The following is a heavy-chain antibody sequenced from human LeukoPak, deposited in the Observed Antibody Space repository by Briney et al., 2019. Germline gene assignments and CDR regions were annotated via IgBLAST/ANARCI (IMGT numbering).Heavy chain of an antibody. CDR3: ARAPYSSGWYLPWGYMDV. J-gene: IGHJ6*03. CDR1: GYTFSSYG. D-gene: IGHD6-19*01. CDR2: ISAYNTNT. V-gene: IGHV1-18*01. Sequence: GASVKVSCKASGYTFSSYGISWVRQAPGQGLEWVAWISAYNTNTNYAQKLQGRVTMTTDTSTSTAYMELRSLRSDDTAVYYCARAPYSSGWYLPWGYMDVWGKGTTVTISS.